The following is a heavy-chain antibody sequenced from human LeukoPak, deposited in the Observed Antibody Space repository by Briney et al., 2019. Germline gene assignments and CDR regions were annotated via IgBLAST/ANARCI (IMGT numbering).Heavy chain of an antibody. CDR1: GFTVSSNY. CDR2: IKRKTDGGTT. V-gene: IGHV3-15*01. J-gene: IGHJ4*02. Sequence: GGSLRLSCAASGFTVSSNYMSWVRQAPGKGLEWVGRIKRKTDGGTTDYAAPVKGRFTISRDDSKNTLFLQMNSLKTEDTAVYYCTATLGYWGQGTLVTVSS. CDR3: TATLGY.